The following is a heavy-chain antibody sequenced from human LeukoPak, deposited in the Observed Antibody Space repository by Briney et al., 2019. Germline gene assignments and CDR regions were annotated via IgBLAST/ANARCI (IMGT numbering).Heavy chain of an antibody. Sequence: GGSLRLSCAASGFTFSSYWMSWVRQAPGKGLEWVANIKKDGSEKYYVDSVKGRFTISRDNAKNSLYLQMNSLRAEDTAAYYCARDDLHYDFWSGREAGNWFDPWGQGTLVTVSS. CDR3: ARDDLHYDFWSGREAGNWFDP. V-gene: IGHV3-7*01. CDR1: GFTFSSYW. J-gene: IGHJ5*02. D-gene: IGHD3-3*01. CDR2: IKKDGSEK.